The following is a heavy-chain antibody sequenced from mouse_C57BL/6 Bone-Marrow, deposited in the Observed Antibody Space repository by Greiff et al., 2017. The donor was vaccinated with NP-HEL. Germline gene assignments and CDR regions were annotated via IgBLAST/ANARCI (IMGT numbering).Heavy chain of an antibody. CDR2: IYPSDSET. J-gene: IGHJ2*01. Sequence: VQLQQPGAELVRPGSSVKLSCKASGYTFTSYWMDWVKQRPGQGLEWIGNIYPSDSETHYNQKFKDKATLTVDKSSSTAYMQLSSLTSEDSAVYYCAREEYYFDYWGQGTTLTVSS. CDR3: AREEYYFDY. CDR1: GYTFTSYW. V-gene: IGHV1-61*01.